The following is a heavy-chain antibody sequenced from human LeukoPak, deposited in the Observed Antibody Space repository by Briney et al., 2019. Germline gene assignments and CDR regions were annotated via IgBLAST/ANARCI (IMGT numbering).Heavy chain of an antibody. V-gene: IGHV4-34*01. Sequence: SETLSLTCAVYGGSFSGYYWSWIRQPPGKGLEWIGEINHSGSTNYNPSLKSRVTISVDTSKNQFSLKLSSVTAADTAVYYCARRVRNGITGTTDQGTFDPWGQGTLVTVSS. D-gene: IGHD1-20*01. CDR3: ARRVRNGITGTTDQGTFDP. CDR1: GGSFSGYY. J-gene: IGHJ5*02. CDR2: INHSGST.